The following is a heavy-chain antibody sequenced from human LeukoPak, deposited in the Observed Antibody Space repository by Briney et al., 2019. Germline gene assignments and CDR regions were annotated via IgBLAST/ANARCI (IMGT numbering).Heavy chain of an antibody. CDR1: GFTFSSYS. Sequence: GGSLRLSCAASGFTFSSYSMNWVRQAPGKGLEWVSYISSSSSTIYYVDSVKGRFTISRDNAKNSLYLQMNSLRAEDTAVYYCARAYGDYVRGNWFDPWGQGTLVTVSS. J-gene: IGHJ5*02. V-gene: IGHV3-48*01. CDR2: ISSSSSTI. D-gene: IGHD4-17*01. CDR3: ARAYGDYVRGNWFDP.